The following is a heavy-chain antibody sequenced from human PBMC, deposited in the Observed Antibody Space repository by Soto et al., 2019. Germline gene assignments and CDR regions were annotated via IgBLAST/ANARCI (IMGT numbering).Heavy chain of an antibody. V-gene: IGHV4-39*01. Sequence: QLQLQESGPGLAKPSETLSLTCTFSGVSISSSSYFWDWIRQPPGKALEWIGSIYYSGNTYYNPRLKSRVTVYVDRSKNQFSLKLSSVTAADTALYYCARRMKDSSSAGGFDIWDQGTMVTVSS. J-gene: IGHJ3*02. CDR3: ARRMKDSSSAGGFDI. D-gene: IGHD3-22*01. CDR1: GVSISSSSYF. CDR2: IYYSGNT.